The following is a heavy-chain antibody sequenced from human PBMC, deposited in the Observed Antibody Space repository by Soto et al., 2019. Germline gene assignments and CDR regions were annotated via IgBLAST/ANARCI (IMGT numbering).Heavy chain of an antibody. CDR2: IRSKAYGGTT. J-gene: IGHJ6*02. Sequence: GGSLRLSCTSSGFTFGDYAMSWFRQAPGKGLEWVGFIRSKAYGGTTEYAASVKGRFTISRDDSKSIAYLQMNSLKTEDTAVYYCTRGSYDFWAYYGMDVWGQGTTVTVSS. V-gene: IGHV3-49*03. CDR1: GFTFGDYA. D-gene: IGHD3-3*01. CDR3: TRGSYDFWAYYGMDV.